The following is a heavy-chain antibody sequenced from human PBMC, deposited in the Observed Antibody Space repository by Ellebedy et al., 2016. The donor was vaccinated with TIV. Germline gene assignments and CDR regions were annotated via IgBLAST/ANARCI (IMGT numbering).Heavy chain of an antibody. CDR1: GYTFTSNA. Sequence: VSVKVSCXASGYTFTSNAINWVRQAPGQGLEWMGQKLQGRVTMTTDTSTSTAYMELRSLRSDDTAVYYCARGRDGYRPLFDYWGQGTLVTVSS. D-gene: IGHD5-24*01. J-gene: IGHJ4*02. CDR3: ARGRDGYRPLFDY. V-gene: IGHV1-18*04.